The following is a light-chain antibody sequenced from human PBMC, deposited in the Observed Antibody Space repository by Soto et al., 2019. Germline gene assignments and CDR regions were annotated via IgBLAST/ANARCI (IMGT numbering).Light chain of an antibody. Sequence: QSVLTQPPSGSASLGASVTLTCTLSSGYSNYKVDWYQQRPGKGPRFVMRVGTGGLVGSKGDGIPDRFSVLGSGLNRYLTIKNIQEEDESDYHCGADHGSGSNFVYVFGTGTKLTLL. CDR3: GADHGSGSNFVYV. J-gene: IGLJ1*01. CDR2: VGTGGLVG. CDR1: SGYSNYK. V-gene: IGLV9-49*01.